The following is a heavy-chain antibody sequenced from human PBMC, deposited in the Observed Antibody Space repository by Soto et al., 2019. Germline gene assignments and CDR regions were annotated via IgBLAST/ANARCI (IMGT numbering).Heavy chain of an antibody. CDR2: IYYSGST. CDR1: GGSISSSSYY. CDR3: ARNRQGFYYYYMDV. V-gene: IGHV4-61*05. J-gene: IGHJ6*03. Sequence: ETLSLTCTVSGGSISSSSYYWSWVRQPPGKGLEWIGYIYYSGSTNYNPSLKSRVTISVDTSKNQFSLKLSSVTAADTAVYYCARNRQGFYYYYMDVWGKGTTVTVSS.